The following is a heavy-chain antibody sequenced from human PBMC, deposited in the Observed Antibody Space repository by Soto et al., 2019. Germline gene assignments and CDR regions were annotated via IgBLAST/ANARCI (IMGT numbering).Heavy chain of an antibody. CDR3: ARDTSRDGYDY. D-gene: IGHD5-12*01. CDR2: IIPIFGTA. J-gene: IGHJ4*02. V-gene: IGHV1-69*13. CDR1: GGTFSSYA. Sequence: ASVKVSCKASGGTFSSYAISWVRQAPGQGLEWMGGIIPIFGTANYAQKFQGRVTVTADESTSTAYMELSSLRSEDTAVYYCARDTSRDGYDYWGQGTLVTVSS.